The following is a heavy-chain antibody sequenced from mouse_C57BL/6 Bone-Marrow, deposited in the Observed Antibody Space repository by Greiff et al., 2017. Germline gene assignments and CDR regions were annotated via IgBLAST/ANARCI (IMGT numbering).Heavy chain of an antibody. V-gene: IGHV1-55*01. CDR1: GYTFTSYW. CDR3: ARGFYYGSSCGFAY. Sequence: QVQLQQPGAELVKPGASVKMSCKASGYTFTSYWITWVKQRPGQGLEWIGDIYPGSGSTNYNEKFKSKATLTVDTSSSTAYMQLSSLTSEASAVYYCARGFYYGSSCGFAYWGQGTLVTVSA. J-gene: IGHJ3*01. CDR2: IYPGSGST. D-gene: IGHD1-1*01.